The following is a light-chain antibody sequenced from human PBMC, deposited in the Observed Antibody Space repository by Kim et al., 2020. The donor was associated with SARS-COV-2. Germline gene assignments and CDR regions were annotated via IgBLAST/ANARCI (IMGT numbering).Light chain of an antibody. CDR3: QAWDSSTWV. CDR1: KLGDKY. CDR2: QDS. V-gene: IGLV3-1*01. J-gene: IGLJ3*02. Sequence: SYELTQPPSVSVSPGQTASITCSGDKLGDKYACWYQQKPGQSPVLVIYQDSKRPSGIPERFSGSNSGNTAPLTISGTQAMDEADYYCQAWDSSTWVFGGGTQLTFL.